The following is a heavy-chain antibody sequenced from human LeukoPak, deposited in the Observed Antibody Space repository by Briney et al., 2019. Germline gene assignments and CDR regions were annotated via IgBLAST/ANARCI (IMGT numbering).Heavy chain of an antibody. J-gene: IGHJ4*02. V-gene: IGHV4-61*03. CDR2: MYYSGST. CDR1: GGSISSGDYY. CDR3: ARDPRSFYFDY. Sequence: SETLSLTCTVSGGSISSGDYYWSWIRRPPGKGLEWIGYMYYSGSTNYNPSLKSRVTISVDTSNNCFSLKMSSVTAADTAVYYCARDPRSFYFDYWGQGILVTVSS.